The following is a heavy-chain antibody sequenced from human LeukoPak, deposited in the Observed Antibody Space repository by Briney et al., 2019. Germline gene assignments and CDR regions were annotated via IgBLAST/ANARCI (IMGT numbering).Heavy chain of an antibody. CDR2: IYRGINT. V-gene: IGHV3-53*01. D-gene: IGHD6-19*01. CDR3: AREGIVVAEEYYYGMDV. CDR1: GFIVSSNY. J-gene: IGHJ6*02. Sequence: PGGSLRLSCAASGFIVSSNYLSWVRQAPGKGLEWVSIIYRGINTYYADSVKGRFTISRDSSKNTLYLQMNSLRAEDTAVYYCAREGIVVAEEYYYGMDVWGQGTTVTVSS.